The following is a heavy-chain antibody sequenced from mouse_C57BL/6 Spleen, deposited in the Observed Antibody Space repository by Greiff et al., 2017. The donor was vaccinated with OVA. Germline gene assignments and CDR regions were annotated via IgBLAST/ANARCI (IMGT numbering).Heavy chain of an antibody. CDR2: IYPGDGDT. CDR1: GYAFSSSW. J-gene: IGHJ2*01. D-gene: IGHD2-1*01. CDR3: ARGSYGNFDY. V-gene: IGHV1-82*01. Sequence: VQLQQSGPELVKPGASVKISCKASGYAFSSSWMNWVKQRPGKGLEWIGRIYPGDGDTNYNGKFKGKATLTADKSSSTAYMQLSSLTSEDSAVYFCARGSYGNFDYWGQGTTLTVSS.